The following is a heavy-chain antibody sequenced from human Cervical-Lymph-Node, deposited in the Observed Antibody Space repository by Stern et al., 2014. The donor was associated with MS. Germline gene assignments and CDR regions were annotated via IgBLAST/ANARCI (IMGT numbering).Heavy chain of an antibody. V-gene: IGHV4-59*01. Sequence: QLQLQESGPGLVKPSATLSLTCSVSGGSISSYYWSWIRQPPGKGLEWIGYIYYNGSTNYNPSLKSRVTISADTSKNQFSLKLSSVTAADTAVYYCARSYSSSWYGGFDYWGQGTLVTVSS. D-gene: IGHD6-13*01. CDR2: IYYNGST. J-gene: IGHJ4*02. CDR1: GGSISSYY. CDR3: ARSYSSSWYGGFDY.